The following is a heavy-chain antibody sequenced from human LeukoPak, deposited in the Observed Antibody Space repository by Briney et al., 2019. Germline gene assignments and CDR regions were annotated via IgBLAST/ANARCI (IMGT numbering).Heavy chain of an antibody. J-gene: IGHJ5*02. CDR2: INPNSGGT. CDR1: GYTFTGYY. CDR3: AGVTTANNWFDP. Sequence: ASVKVSCKASGYTFTGYYMHWVRQAPGQGLEWMGWINPNSGGTNYAQKFQGRVTMTRDTSISTAYMELSRLRSDDTAVYYCAGVTTANNWFDPWGQGTLVTVSS. D-gene: IGHD1-1*01. V-gene: IGHV1-2*02.